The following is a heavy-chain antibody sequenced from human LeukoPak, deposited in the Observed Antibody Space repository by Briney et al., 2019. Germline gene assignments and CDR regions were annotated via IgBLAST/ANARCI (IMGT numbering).Heavy chain of an antibody. CDR1: GFTVSSTY. CDR3: AKDRESYYCSSTNCYLDY. J-gene: IGHJ4*02. V-gene: IGHV3-53*05. D-gene: IGHD2-2*01. Sequence: GGSLRLSCAASGFTVSSTYMSWVRQAPGKGLEWVSVIYSGGYTYYADSVKGRFTISRDNSKNTLYLQMNSLRAEDTAVYYCAKDRESYYCSSTNCYLDYWGQGTLVTVSS. CDR2: IYSGGYT.